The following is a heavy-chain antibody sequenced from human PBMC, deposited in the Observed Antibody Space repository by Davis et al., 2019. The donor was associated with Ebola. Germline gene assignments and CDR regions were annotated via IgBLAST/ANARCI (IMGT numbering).Heavy chain of an antibody. V-gene: IGHV3-7*03. Sequence: GGSLRLSCAASGFTFSGSAMHWVRQAPGKGLEWVANIKQDGSEKYYVDSVKGRFTISRDNAKNSLYLQMNSLRTEDTALYYCGKADCGGDCRVVDYWGQGTLVTVSS. CDR2: IKQDGSEK. CDR1: GFTFSGSA. CDR3: GKADCGGDCRVVDY. D-gene: IGHD2-21*02. J-gene: IGHJ4*02.